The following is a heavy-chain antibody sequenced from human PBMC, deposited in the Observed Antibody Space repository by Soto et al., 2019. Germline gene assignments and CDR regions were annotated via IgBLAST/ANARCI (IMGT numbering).Heavy chain of an antibody. CDR2: AYYRSKLYG. V-gene: IGHV6-1*01. D-gene: IGHD2-2*01. Sequence: SQALSLTGASFGDSVSTNRAAWDWIRQSPSKGVEWLGRAYYRSKLYGDYAVAVKGRITINPDTSNNQLSLHLNSLSPDDTPVSYCVSLVRKSLLDYWAQGSLDIGSS. CDR3: VSLVRKSLLDY. J-gene: IGHJ4*02. CDR1: GDSVSTNRAA.